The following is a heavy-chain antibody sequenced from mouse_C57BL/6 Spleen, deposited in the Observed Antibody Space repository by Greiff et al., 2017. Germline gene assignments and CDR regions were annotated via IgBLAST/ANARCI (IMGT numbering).Heavy chain of an antibody. CDR2: IDPEDGDT. CDR3: TTYYGSSSAWFAY. Sequence: VQLKQSGAELVRPGASVKLSCTASGFNIKDYYMHWVKQRPEQGLEWIGRIDPEDGDTEYAPKFQGKATMTADTSSNTAYLQLSSLTSEDTAVYYCTTYYGSSSAWFAYWGQGTLVTVSA. CDR1: GFNIKDYY. V-gene: IGHV14-1*01. J-gene: IGHJ3*01. D-gene: IGHD1-1*01.